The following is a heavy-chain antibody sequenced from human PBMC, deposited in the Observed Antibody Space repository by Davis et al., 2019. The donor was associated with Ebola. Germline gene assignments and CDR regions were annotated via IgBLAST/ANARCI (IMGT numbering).Heavy chain of an antibody. Sequence: AASVKVSCKASGYPLRDYGITWVRHAPGQGLEWMGWISGFNGNTNYADKFQGRVTMTTDTTTRTAYMELRRLTSDDTGVYYCARSSTSIYGVAMTNDAFDFWGQGTMVTVSS. D-gene: IGHD3-3*01. CDR2: ISGFNGNT. V-gene: IGHV1-18*01. CDR3: ARSSTSIYGVAMTNDAFDF. J-gene: IGHJ3*01. CDR1: GYPLRDYG.